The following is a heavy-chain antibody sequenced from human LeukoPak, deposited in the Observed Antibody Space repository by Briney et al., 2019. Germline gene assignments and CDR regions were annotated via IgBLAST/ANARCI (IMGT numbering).Heavy chain of an antibody. V-gene: IGHV2-70*11. CDR3: ARVLRGPRDSSGNYYYFDY. Sequence: KSGPALVKPTQTLTLTCTFSGFSLRTNGMCVSWIRQPPGKALEWLARIDWDDDKYYSTSLKTRLTISKDTSKNQVALTMTNMDPLDTATYYCARVLRGPRDSSGNYYYFDYWGQGTPVTVSS. D-gene: IGHD3-22*01. CDR2: IDWDDDK. J-gene: IGHJ4*02. CDR1: GFSLRTNGMC.